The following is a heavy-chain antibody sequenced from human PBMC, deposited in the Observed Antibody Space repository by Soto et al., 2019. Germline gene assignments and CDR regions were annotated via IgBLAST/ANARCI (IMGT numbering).Heavy chain of an antibody. V-gene: IGHV3-23*01. D-gene: IGHD6-19*01. CDR3: AKAPVAVAALFDY. CDR2: ISGSGGST. J-gene: IGHJ4*02. CDR1: GFTFSSYA. Sequence: VPLLESGGGLVQPGGSLRLSCAASGFTFSSYAMSWVRQAPGQGLEWVSAISGSGGSTYYADSVKGRFTISRDNSKNTLYLQMNSLRAEDTAVYYCAKAPVAVAALFDYWGQGTLVTVSS.